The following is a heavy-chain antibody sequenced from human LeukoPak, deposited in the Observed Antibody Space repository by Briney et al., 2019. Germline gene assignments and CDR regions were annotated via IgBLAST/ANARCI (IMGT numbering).Heavy chain of an antibody. CDR2: ISAYNGNT. Sequence: ASVKVSCKASGYTFTSYGISWVRQAPGQGLEWMGWISAYNGNTNYAQKLQGRVTMTTDTSTSTAYMELRSLRSDDTAVYYCARVRAAAGSHWGFGDYWGQGTLVTVSS. D-gene: IGHD6-13*01. J-gene: IGHJ4*02. V-gene: IGHV1-18*01. CDR1: GYTFTSYG. CDR3: ARVRAAAGSHWGFGDY.